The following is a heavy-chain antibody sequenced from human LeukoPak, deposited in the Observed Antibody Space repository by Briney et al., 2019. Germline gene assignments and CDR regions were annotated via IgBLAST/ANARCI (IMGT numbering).Heavy chain of an antibody. CDR2: ISYDESYK. Sequence: GGSLRLSCAASGFTFSNAWMSWVRQAPGKGLEWVAVISYDESYKYYADSVKGRFTISRDGSKNTLYLQMNSLRAEDTAVYYCATTLGSGWKFDYWGQGTLVTVSS. CDR3: ATTLGSGWKFDY. V-gene: IGHV3-30*03. J-gene: IGHJ4*02. CDR1: GFTFSNAW. D-gene: IGHD6-19*01.